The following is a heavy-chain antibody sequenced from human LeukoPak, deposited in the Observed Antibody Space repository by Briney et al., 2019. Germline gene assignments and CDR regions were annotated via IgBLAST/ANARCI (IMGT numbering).Heavy chain of an antibody. Sequence: GRSLRLSCAASGFTLDDYAMHWVRQAPGKGLEWVSVMYTGGGRYYGDSVKGRFTISRDNSKNTVFLQMNSLRVEDTALYYCTRGQSYCGADCYSDWGQGTLVTVSS. V-gene: IGHV3-66*01. CDR1: GFTLDDYA. CDR3: TRGQSYCGADCYSD. D-gene: IGHD2-21*02. J-gene: IGHJ4*02. CDR2: MYTGGGR.